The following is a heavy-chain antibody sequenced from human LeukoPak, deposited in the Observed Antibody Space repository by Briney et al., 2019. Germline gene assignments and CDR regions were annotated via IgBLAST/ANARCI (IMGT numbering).Heavy chain of an antibody. V-gene: IGHV3-30*18. J-gene: IGHJ4*02. CDR2: ISYDGSNK. CDR3: ANKEWELPSV. D-gene: IGHD1-26*01. Sequence: GGSLRLSCVASGFTFSRYGMHWVRQAPGKGLEWVAVISYDGSNKYYEDSVKGRFTISRDNSKNTLYLQMNSLRAEDKAVYYCANKEWELPSVWGQGTLVSVSS. CDR1: GFTFSRYG.